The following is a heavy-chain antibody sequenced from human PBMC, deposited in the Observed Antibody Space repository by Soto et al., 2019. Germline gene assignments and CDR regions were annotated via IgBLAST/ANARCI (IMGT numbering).Heavy chain of an antibody. Sequence: ASVKVSCKASAYTFTSYGISWVRQAPGQGLEWMGWISAYNGNTNYAQKLQGRVNMTTDTSTSTAYMELRSLRSDDTAVYYCARWGQWLATANFDYWGQGTLVTVSS. V-gene: IGHV1-18*04. J-gene: IGHJ4*02. D-gene: IGHD6-19*01. CDR3: ARWGQWLATANFDY. CDR1: AYTFTSYG. CDR2: ISAYNGNT.